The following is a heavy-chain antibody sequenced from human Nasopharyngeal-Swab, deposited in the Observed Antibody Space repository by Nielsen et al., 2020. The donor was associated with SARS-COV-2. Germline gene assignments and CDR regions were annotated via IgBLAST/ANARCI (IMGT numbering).Heavy chain of an antibody. CDR3: ARDHGLYSSGWLPSNYFDY. J-gene: IGHJ4*02. V-gene: IGHV1-46*01. Sequence: ASVKVSCKVSGYTFTSYYMHWVRQAPGQGLEWMGIINPSGGSTSYAQKFQGRVTMTRDTSTSTVYMELSSLRSEDTAVYYCARDHGLYSSGWLPSNYFDYWGQGTLVTVSS. CDR1: GYTFTSYY. D-gene: IGHD6-19*01. CDR2: INPSGGST.